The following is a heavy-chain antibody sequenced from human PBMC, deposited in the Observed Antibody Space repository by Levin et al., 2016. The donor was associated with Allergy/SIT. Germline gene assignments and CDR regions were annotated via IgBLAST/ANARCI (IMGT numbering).Heavy chain of an antibody. CDR3: ASAGGYGGHYQGVDH. J-gene: IGHJ4*02. CDR2: IYYTEPT. D-gene: IGHD2-15*01. V-gene: IGHV4-59*01. Sequence: WIRQPPGKGLEWVGSIYYTEPTQYNSSLRGRVTISTDTSKNQFSLTMTSVTPADTAVYYCASAGGYGGHYQGVDHWGQGIPVTVSS.